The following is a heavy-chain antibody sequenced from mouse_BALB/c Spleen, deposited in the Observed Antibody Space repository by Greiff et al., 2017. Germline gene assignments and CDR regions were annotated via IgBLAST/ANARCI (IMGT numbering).Heavy chain of an antibody. Sequence: VQLQQSGAELARPGASVKMSCKASGYTFTSYTMHWVKKRPGQGLEWIGYINPSSGYTNYNQQFKDKATLPADKSSSTAYMQQSSLTSEDSAVYYCARPDYYGSSFDYWGQGTTLTVSA. D-gene: IGHD1-1*01. V-gene: IGHV1-4*01. CDR1: GYTFTSYT. CDR3: ARPDYYGSSFDY. CDR2: INPSSGYT. J-gene: IGHJ2*01.